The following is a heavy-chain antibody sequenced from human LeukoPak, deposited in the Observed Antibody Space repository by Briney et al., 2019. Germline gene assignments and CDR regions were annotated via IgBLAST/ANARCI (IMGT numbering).Heavy chain of an antibody. D-gene: IGHD3-3*02. CDR1: GFTFSNYA. Sequence: GGSLRLSCAASGFTFSNYAMNWVRQAPGKGLEWVSIVSHDGDSTYYAGSVKGRFTISRDNSKSTLYLQMNNLTAEDTAIYSCMRMRLALPGNVYWGQGTLVTVSS. V-gene: IGHV3-30*04. CDR3: MRMRLALPGNVY. CDR2: VSHDGDST. J-gene: IGHJ4*02.